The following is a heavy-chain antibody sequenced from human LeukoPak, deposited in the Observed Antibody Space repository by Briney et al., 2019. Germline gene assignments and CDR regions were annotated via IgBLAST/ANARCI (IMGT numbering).Heavy chain of an antibody. CDR1: GFTFSSYA. V-gene: IGHV3-64*01. D-gene: IGHD1-26*01. J-gene: IGHJ4*02. Sequence: GGSLRLSCAASGFTFSSYAMRWVRQAPGKGLEYVSAISSNGGSTYYANSVKGRFTISRDNSKNTLYLQMDSLRAEDMAVYYCARAHGSYPYDYWGQGTLVTVSS. CDR3: ARAHGSYPYDY. CDR2: ISSNGGST.